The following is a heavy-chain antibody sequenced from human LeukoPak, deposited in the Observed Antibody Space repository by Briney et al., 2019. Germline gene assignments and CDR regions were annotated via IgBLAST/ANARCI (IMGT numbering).Heavy chain of an antibody. J-gene: IGHJ5*02. CDR2: MNPIDGNR. V-gene: IGHV1-8*01. CDR1: GFSLTNYD. Sequence: ASVKVSCKASGFSLTNYDINWVRQAPGQGLEWVGWMNPIDGNRGYARKFAGRVTITRDTAISTAYMELRSLTSEDTAIYYCVRDGEGVAISVNFWFDPWGQGTLVTVSS. D-gene: IGHD3-10*01. CDR3: VRDGEGVAISVNFWFDP.